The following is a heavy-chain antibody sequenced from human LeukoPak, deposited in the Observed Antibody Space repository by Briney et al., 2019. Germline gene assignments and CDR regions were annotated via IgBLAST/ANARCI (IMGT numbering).Heavy chain of an antibody. Sequence: SETLSLTCTVSGGSISSSYYYWAWIRQPPGKGLEWIGHIYYSGSTYCSPSLKGRVTISVDPSKNQFSLRLRSVTAADTAVYFCARGRVSSSTWYSTYYYYFYMDVWGKGTTVTVSS. D-gene: IGHD4-11*01. CDR1: GGSISSSYYY. CDR2: IYYSGST. J-gene: IGHJ6*03. CDR3: ARGRVSSSTWYSTYYYYFYMDV. V-gene: IGHV4-39*07.